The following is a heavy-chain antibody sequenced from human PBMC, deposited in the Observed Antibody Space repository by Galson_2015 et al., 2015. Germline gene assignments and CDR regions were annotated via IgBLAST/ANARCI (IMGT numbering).Heavy chain of an antibody. J-gene: IGHJ6*02. CDR1: GFSFRSHG. D-gene: IGHD3-16*01. CDR3: ARWGDDKIMDV. Sequence: SLRLSCAASGFSFRSHGMHWVRQAPGKGLEWVAVIWYDGSNKYYADSVKDRLTISRDNSKNTLYLQMNSLRVEDTAVYYCARWGDDKIMDVWDQGTTVTVSS. CDR2: IWYDGSNK. V-gene: IGHV3-33*01.